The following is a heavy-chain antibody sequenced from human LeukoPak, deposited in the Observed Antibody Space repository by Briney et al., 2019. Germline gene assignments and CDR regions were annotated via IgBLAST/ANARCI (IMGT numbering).Heavy chain of an antibody. Sequence: SGGSLRLSCAASGFIFSTYYMNWVRQAPGKGPEWVANIKRDGSEKYYVDSVKGRFTISRDNAKNSLYLQMNSLRAEDTAVYYCARAPDPFYYYYMDVWGKGTTVTVSS. CDR3: ARAPDPFYYYYMDV. J-gene: IGHJ6*03. V-gene: IGHV3-7*01. CDR1: GFIFSTYY. CDR2: IKRDGSEK.